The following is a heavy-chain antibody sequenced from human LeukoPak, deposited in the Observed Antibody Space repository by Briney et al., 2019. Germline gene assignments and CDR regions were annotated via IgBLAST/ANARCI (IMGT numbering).Heavy chain of an antibody. J-gene: IGHJ3*02. Sequence: ASVKVSCKASGYTFTSYDINWGRQATGQGLEWMGWMNPNSGNTGYAQKFQGRVTMTRNTSISTAYMELSSLRSEDTAVYYCARGHWPKYYYDSILRGLGAFDIWGQGTMVTVSS. CDR3: ARGHWPKYYYDSILRGLGAFDI. CDR2: MNPNSGNT. D-gene: IGHD3-22*01. V-gene: IGHV1-8*01. CDR1: GYTFTSYD.